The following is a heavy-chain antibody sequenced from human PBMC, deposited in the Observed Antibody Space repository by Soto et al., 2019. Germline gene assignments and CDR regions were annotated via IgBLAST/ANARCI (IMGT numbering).Heavy chain of an antibody. CDR3: ASGGCSGGSSPLYYYYGMDV. CDR2: IYHSGST. V-gene: IGHV4-38-2*01. Sequence: SETLSLTCAASGYSISSGYYWGWIRQPPGKGLEWIGSIYHSGSTYYNPSLKSRVTISVDTSKNQFSLKLSSVTAADTAVYYCASGGCSGGSSPLYYYYGMDVWGQGTTVTVSS. D-gene: IGHD2-15*01. J-gene: IGHJ6*02. CDR1: GYSISSGYY.